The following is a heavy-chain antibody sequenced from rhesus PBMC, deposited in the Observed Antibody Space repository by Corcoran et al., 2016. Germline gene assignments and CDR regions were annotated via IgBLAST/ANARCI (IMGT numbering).Heavy chain of an antibody. J-gene: IGHJ5-2*02. CDR3: AKRGSYNLGAMDV. V-gene: IGHV4-80*01. CDR1: GASISRYC. CDR2: DSGSI. D-gene: IGHD3-16*01. Sequence: QVRLQESGPGLVKPSETLSLTCPVSGASISRYCCNWIRQPPGRGMEWLGKDSGSINYNPSLKSRVTSSKDASKNQFSLKLPSVAAADTAIYFCAKRGSYNLGAMDVWGRGILVTVSS.